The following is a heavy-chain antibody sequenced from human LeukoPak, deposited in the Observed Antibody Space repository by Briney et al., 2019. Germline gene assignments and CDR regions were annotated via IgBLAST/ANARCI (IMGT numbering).Heavy chain of an antibody. CDR3: ARDRQYCSGGSCYFDAFDI. CDR1: GGTFSSYA. V-gene: IGHV1-69*05. Sequence: ASVKVSCKASGGTFSSYAISWVRQAPGQGLEWMGGIIPIFGTANYAQKFQGRVTITTDESTSTAYMELSSLISEDTAVYYCARDRQYCSGGSCYFDAFDIWGQGTMVTVSS. CDR2: IIPIFGTA. D-gene: IGHD2-15*01. J-gene: IGHJ3*02.